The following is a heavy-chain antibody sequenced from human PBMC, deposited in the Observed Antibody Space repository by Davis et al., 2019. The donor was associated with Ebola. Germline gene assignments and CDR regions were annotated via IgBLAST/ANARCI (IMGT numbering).Heavy chain of an antibody. V-gene: IGHV3-72*01. CDR2: TRNKANSYTT. CDR1: GFSFSDHY. Sequence: GESLKISCAASGFSFSDHYMDWVRQAPGKGLEWVGRTRNKANSYTTEYAASVKGRFTISRDDSKNSLYLQMNSLKTENTAVYYCGRMGGVGYYYAMDAWGQGTTVTVSS. D-gene: IGHD3-16*01. J-gene: IGHJ6*02. CDR3: GRMGGVGYYYAMDA.